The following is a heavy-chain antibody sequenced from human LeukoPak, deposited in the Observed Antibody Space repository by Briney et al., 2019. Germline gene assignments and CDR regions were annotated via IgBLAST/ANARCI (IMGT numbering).Heavy chain of an antibody. CDR1: GFTVSSNY. J-gene: IGHJ6*03. Sequence: PGGSLRLSCAASGFTVSSNYMSWVRQAPGKGLEGVSVIYSGGSTYYADSVKGRFTISRDNSKNTLYLQMNSLRAEDTAVYYCAREKRLLWFGELVYYYYYCMDVWGKGTTVTVSS. D-gene: IGHD3-10*01. V-gene: IGHV3-66*02. CDR2: IYSGGST. CDR3: AREKRLLWFGELVYYYYYCMDV.